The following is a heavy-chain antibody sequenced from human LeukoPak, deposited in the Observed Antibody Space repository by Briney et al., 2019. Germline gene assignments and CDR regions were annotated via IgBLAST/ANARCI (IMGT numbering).Heavy chain of an antibody. V-gene: IGHV3-13*01. CDR3: ARTTVTSGPYWYFDL. CDR1: GFTLSNYD. Sequence: PGGSLRLSCAASGFTLSNYDMHWVRQATGEGLEWVSGIGIAGDTYYPGSVRGRFTISRENAENSLYLQMNSLRAGDTGVYYCARTTVTSGPYWYFDLWGRGTLVTVS. J-gene: IGHJ2*01. CDR2: IGIAGDT. D-gene: IGHD4-17*01.